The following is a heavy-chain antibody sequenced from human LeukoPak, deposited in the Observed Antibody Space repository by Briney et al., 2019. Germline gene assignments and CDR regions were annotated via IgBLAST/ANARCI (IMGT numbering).Heavy chain of an antibody. Sequence: SEALSLTCTVSGGSISSGDYYWSWIRQPPGKGLEWIGFISYSGNTYYNPSLQSRVSVSVDTSKNHFSLKLTSVTAADTAVYYCARTASGTTYYFDYWGQGTLVTVSS. J-gene: IGHJ4*02. CDR2: ISYSGNT. D-gene: IGHD1-1*01. V-gene: IGHV4-30-4*08. CDR1: GGSISSGDYY. CDR3: ARTASGTTYYFDY.